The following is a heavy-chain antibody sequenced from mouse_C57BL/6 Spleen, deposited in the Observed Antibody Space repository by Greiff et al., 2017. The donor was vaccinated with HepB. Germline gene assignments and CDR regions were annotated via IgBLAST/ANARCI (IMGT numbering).Heavy chain of an antibody. CDR3: ARGGYGSAMDY. Sequence: QVQLQHSGAELARPGASVKMSCKASGYTFTSYTMHWVKQRPGQGLEWIGYINPSSGYTKYNQKFKDKATLTADKSSSTAYMQLSSLTSEDSAVYYCARGGYGSAMDYWGQGTSVTVSS. CDR1: GYTFTSYT. D-gene: IGHD1-1*01. CDR2: INPSSGYT. J-gene: IGHJ4*01. V-gene: IGHV1-4*01.